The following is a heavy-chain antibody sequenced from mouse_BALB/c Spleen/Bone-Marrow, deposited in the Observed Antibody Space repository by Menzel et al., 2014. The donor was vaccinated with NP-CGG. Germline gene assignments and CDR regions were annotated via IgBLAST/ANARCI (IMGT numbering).Heavy chain of an antibody. CDR2: IDPANGNT. D-gene: IGHD2-4*01. Sequence: VQLQQSGAELVKPGASVKLSCTASGFNIKDTYMHWVKQRPEQGLEWIGWIDPANGNTKYDPNFQGKATITADTSSNTAYLQLSSMTSEDAAAYFCARDYDYYFDYWGQGTTLTVSS. CDR1: GFNIKDTY. CDR3: ARDYDYYFDY. J-gene: IGHJ2*01. V-gene: IGHV14-3*02.